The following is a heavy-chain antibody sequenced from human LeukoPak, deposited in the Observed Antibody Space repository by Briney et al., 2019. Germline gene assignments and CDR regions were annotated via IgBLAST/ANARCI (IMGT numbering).Heavy chain of an antibody. Sequence: GGSLRLSCTASGFTFSDYYMSWIRQAPGKGLEWVSFISSSGSTIYYADSMKGRFTISRDNAKNSVYLQMNSLRAEDTAVYYCARGLGYCSGGSCPRRAFDIWGQGTVVTVSS. CDR3: ARGLGYCSGGSCPRRAFDI. V-gene: IGHV3-11*01. J-gene: IGHJ3*02. CDR1: GFTFSDYY. CDR2: ISSSGSTI. D-gene: IGHD2-15*01.